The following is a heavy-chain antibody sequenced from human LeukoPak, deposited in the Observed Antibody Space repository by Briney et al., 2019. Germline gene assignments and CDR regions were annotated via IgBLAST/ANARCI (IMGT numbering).Heavy chain of an antibody. Sequence: GGSLRLSWSASGFTFRNYAMHWVRQAPGKGLEYVSAMSSNGVITYYADSVKGRFTIYRDNSKNTLYLQMSSLRAEDTAVYYCVSRLGVISWGQGTLVTVSS. V-gene: IGHV3-64D*06. J-gene: IGHJ4*02. CDR3: VSRLGVIS. D-gene: IGHD3-10*01. CDR1: GFTFRNYA. CDR2: MSSNGVIT.